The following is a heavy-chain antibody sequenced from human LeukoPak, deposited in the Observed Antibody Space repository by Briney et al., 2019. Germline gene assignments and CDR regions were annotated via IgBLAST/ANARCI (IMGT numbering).Heavy chain of an antibody. CDR2: ISGSGGST. V-gene: IGHV3-23*01. CDR1: GFTFSSYA. CDR3: AKIIVAAMPYYYGMDV. J-gene: IGHJ6*02. D-gene: IGHD2-2*01. Sequence: GGSLRLSCAASGFTFSSYAMSWVRQAPGKGLEWVSAISGSGGSTYYADSVKGRFTTSRDNSKNTLYLQMNSLRAEDTAVYYCAKIIVAAMPYYYGMDVWGQGTTVTVSS.